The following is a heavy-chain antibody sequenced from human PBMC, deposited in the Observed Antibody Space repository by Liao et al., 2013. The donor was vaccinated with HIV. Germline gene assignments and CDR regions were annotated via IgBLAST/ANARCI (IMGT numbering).Heavy chain of an antibody. CDR1: GGSISGSD. CDR3: ARRVGSTPYNWFDP. V-gene: IGHV4-59*01. Sequence: QVQLQESGPGLVKPSETLSLTCTVSGGSISGSDWTWIRQPPGKGLEWIGDIYYSGTTNYNPSLKSRVAISVDTSKNLFSLRLSSVTAADTAIYYCARRVGSTPYNWFDPWGQGTLVTVSS. CDR2: IYYSGTT. D-gene: IGHD1-26*01. J-gene: IGHJ5*02.